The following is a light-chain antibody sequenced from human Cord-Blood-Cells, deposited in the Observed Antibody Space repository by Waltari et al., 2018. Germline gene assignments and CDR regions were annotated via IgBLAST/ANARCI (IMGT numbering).Light chain of an antibody. CDR1: QSISSY. CDR2: AAS. Sequence: DTQMSQSPSSLSASVGDRVTITCRESQSISSYLNWYQQKPGKAPKLLIYAASSLQSGVPSRFSGSGSGTDFTLTISSLQPEDFATYYCQQSYSTPRTFGQGP. V-gene: IGKV1-39*01. J-gene: IGKJ1*01. CDR3: QQSYSTPRT.